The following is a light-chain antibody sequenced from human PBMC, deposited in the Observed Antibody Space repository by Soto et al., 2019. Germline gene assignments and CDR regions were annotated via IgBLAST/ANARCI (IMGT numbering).Light chain of an antibody. V-gene: IGKV3-15*01. CDR3: QQYQSWPPLT. CDR2: GAS. Sequence: EIVMTQSPATLSVSPGERATLSCRASQSVFGNLAWYQQKPGQAPRLLIYGASTRATGIPARFSGSGSGADYTLTISSLQSEDSAVYYCQQYQSWPPLTFGGGTKVEIK. CDR1: QSVFGN. J-gene: IGKJ4*01.